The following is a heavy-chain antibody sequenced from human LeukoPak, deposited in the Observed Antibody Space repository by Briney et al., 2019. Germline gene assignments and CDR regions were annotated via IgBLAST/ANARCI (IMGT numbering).Heavy chain of an antibody. J-gene: IGHJ4*02. CDR2: INHSGST. CDR3: ARGPDKMTTATSWGYFDY. D-gene: IGHD4-17*01. V-gene: IGHV4-34*01. Sequence: PSETLSLTCAVYGGSFSGYYWSWIRQPPGKGLEWIGEINHSGSTNYNPSLKSRVTISVDTSKNQFSLKLSSVTAADTAVYYCARGPDKMTTATSWGYFDYWGQGTLATVSS. CDR1: GGSFSGYY.